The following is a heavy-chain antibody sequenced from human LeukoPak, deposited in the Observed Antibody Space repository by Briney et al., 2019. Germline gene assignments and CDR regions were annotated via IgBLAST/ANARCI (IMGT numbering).Heavy chain of an antibody. Sequence: ASVKVSCKASGGTFSSYAISWVRQAPGQGLEWMGGIIPIFGTAIYAQKFQGRVTITADESTSTAYMELSSLRSEDTAVYYCAICITMIVVTQYDYWGQGTLVTVSS. CDR3: AICITMIVVTQYDY. CDR2: IIPIFGTA. CDR1: GGTFSSYA. D-gene: IGHD3-22*01. V-gene: IGHV1-69*13. J-gene: IGHJ4*02.